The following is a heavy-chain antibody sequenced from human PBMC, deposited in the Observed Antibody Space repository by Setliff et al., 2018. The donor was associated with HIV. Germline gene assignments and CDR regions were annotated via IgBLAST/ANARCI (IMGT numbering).Heavy chain of an antibody. D-gene: IGHD3-16*01. CDR1: GGSINDQY. CDR3: ARHKVITYGGLLFDYYYYGMDV. CDR2: VDYSGST. J-gene: IGHJ6*02. Sequence: SETLSLTCSVPGGSINDQYFSWIRQPPGKGLEWIGSVDYSGSTKHNPSLNSRGTISLGASKNELSLKLTSVTATDTAVYYCARHKVITYGGLLFDYYYYGMDVWGHGTTVTVSS. V-gene: IGHV4-59*11.